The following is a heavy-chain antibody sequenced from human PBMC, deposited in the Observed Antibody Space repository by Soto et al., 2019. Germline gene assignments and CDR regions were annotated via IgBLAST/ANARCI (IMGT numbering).Heavy chain of an antibody. D-gene: IGHD3-3*01. CDR1: GGTFSNYA. CDR3: ARGATIFGVAAYSYYELEV. V-gene: IGHV1-69*01. Sequence: QVQLVQSGAEVKKPGSSVKVSCRASGGTFSNYAFSWVRQAPGQGLEWMGGIVPAFGTPNYAQNLQGRITITADGATTTVYMDLRSLRSEDTAGYYCARGATIFGVAAYSYYELEVWGQGTTVTVSS. CDR2: IVPAFGTP. J-gene: IGHJ6*02.